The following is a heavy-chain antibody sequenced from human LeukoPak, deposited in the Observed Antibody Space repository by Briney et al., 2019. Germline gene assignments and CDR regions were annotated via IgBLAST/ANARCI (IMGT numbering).Heavy chain of an antibody. CDR2: ISSSSSYI. D-gene: IGHD6-13*01. Sequence: GGSLRLSCAASGFTFSSHSMNWVRQAPGKGLEWVSSISSSSSYIYYADSVKGRFTISRDNAKNSLYLQMNSLRAEDTAVYYCARDANPWSSSWDNWFDPWGQGTLVTVSS. J-gene: IGHJ5*02. V-gene: IGHV3-21*01. CDR1: GFTFSSHS. CDR3: ARDANPWSSSWDNWFDP.